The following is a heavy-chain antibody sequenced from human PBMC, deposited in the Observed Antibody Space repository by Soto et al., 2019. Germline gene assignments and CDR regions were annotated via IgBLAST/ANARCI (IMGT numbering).Heavy chain of an antibody. CDR2: IILALGTP. D-gene: IGHD2-8*01. CDR1: GDSFTNYA. Sequence: QVLLVQSGAEMTQPGSSVSVSCKASGDSFTNYAFTWVRQAPGQGPEWLGGIILALGTPHYSQRFQGRLTITADESSSTVYMELSSLRLDYTAVYYCGRYCTNTKCRGGYDLDLWGQGTLLTVS. V-gene: IGHV1-69*01. CDR3: GRYCTNTKCRGGYDLDL. J-gene: IGHJ5*02.